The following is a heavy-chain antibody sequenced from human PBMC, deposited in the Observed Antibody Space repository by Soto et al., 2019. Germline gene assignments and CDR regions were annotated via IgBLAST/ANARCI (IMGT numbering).Heavy chain of an antibody. V-gene: IGHV3-33*01. Sequence: GGSLRLSCAASGFTFSSYGMHWVRQAPGKGLEWVAVIWYDGSNKYYADSVKGRFTISRDNSKNTLYLQMNSLRAEDTAVYYCARDATHSSSWYYYWGQGTLVTVSS. CDR3: ARDATHSSSWYYY. J-gene: IGHJ4*02. CDR1: GFTFSSYG. CDR2: IWYDGSNK. D-gene: IGHD6-13*01.